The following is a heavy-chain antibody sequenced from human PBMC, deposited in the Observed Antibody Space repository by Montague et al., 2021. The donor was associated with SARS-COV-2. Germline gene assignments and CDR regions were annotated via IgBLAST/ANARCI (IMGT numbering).Heavy chain of an antibody. V-gene: IGHV4-4*09. D-gene: IGHD2-2*01. CDR3: ARNMAY. J-gene: IGHJ4*02. CDR1: SGSLSNYY. Sequence: SETLSLTCTVSSGSLSNYYWSWIRQSPDKGLEWIGYMYETGNMIYNPSLRSRVSISADTSKSQFSLRLTSVTAADSARYYCARNMAYGGQGVLVTV. CDR2: MYETGNM.